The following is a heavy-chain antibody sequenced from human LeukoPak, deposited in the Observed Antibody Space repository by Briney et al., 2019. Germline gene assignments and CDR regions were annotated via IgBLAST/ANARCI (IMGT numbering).Heavy chain of an antibody. J-gene: IGHJ4*02. CDR1: GGSFSGYY. CDR3: ARDTGLAGGSYYY. CDR2: INHSGST. Sequence: PSETLSLTCAVYGGSFSGYYWSWIRQPPGKGLEWIGEINHSGSTNYNPSLKSRVTISVDTSKNQFSLKLNSVTAADTAVYYCARDTGLAGGSYYYWGQGTLVTVSS. D-gene: IGHD1-26*01. V-gene: IGHV4-34*01.